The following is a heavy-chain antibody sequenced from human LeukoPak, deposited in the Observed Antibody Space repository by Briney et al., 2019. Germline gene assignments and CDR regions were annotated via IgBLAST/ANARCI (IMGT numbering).Heavy chain of an antibody. J-gene: IGHJ4*02. V-gene: IGHV3-23*01. Sequence: GGSLRLSCAASGFTFGNYAMTWVRQAAGEGLEWVSSISRSGGSPIYADSVKGRFAISRDNSKNTLYLQMNSLRAEDTAIYYCARYCTSTTCAFEYWGQGTLVTVSS. CDR1: GFTFGNYA. D-gene: IGHD2-2*01. CDR3: ARYCTSTTCAFEY. CDR2: ISRSGGSP.